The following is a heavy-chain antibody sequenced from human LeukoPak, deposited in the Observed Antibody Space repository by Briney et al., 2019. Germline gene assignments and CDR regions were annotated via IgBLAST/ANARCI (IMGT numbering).Heavy chain of an antibody. CDR1: GFTFSSYS. Sequence: PGGSLRLSCAASGFTFSSYSMTWVRQAPGKGLEWVANIREDGSEKYYVDSVKGRFTVSRDNAKNSLYLQVDSLRAEDTAVYYCARLNYDFWSGVWEGYYMEVWGKGTTVTVSS. V-gene: IGHV3-7*01. J-gene: IGHJ6*03. CDR2: IREDGSEK. CDR3: ARLNYDFWSGVWEGYYMEV. D-gene: IGHD3-3*01.